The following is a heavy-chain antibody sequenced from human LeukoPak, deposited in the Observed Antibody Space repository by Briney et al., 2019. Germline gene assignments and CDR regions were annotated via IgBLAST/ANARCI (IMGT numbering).Heavy chain of an antibody. D-gene: IGHD3-10*01. CDR3: ARQRGASGAINWLDP. CDR1: GYSFTTYW. J-gene: IGHJ5*02. CDR2: IYPDDSDT. Sequence: GESLKISCKTSGYSFTTYWIGWVRQLPGEGLEWMGGIYPDDSDTRYSPSFQGQVTISADKSISTAYLQWTSLKASDSAIYYCARQRGASGAINWLDPWGQGTLVTVSS. V-gene: IGHV5-51*01.